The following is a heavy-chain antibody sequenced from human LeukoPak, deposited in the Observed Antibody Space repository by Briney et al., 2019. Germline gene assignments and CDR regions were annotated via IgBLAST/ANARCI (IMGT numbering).Heavy chain of an antibody. D-gene: IGHD5-24*01. J-gene: IGHJ4*02. CDR3: AKVGDGDNHGPFDY. CDR1: GFTFDDYA. Sequence: GGSLRLCCAASGFTFDDYAMHWVRQAPGKGLEWVSGISWNSGSIGYADSVKGRFTISRDNAKNSLYLQMNSLRAEDTALYYCAKVGDGDNHGPFDYWGQGTLVTVSS. CDR2: ISWNSGSI. V-gene: IGHV3-9*01.